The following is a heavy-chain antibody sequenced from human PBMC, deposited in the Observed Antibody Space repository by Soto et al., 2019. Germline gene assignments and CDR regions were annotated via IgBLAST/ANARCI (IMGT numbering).Heavy chain of an antibody. CDR2: ISYDGSNK. V-gene: IGHV3-30*18. CDR3: AKDKAAAGTVYYYYCGMDV. CDR1: GFTFSSYG. Sequence: GGSLRLSCAASGFTFSSYGMHWVRQAPGKGLEWVAVISYDGSNKYYADSVKGRFTISRDNSKNTLYLQMNSLRAEDTAVYYCAKDKAAAGTVYYYYCGMDVWGQGTTVTVSS. J-gene: IGHJ6*02. D-gene: IGHD6-13*01.